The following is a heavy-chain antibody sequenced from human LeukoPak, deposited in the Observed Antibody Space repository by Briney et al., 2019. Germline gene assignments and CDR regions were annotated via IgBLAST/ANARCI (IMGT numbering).Heavy chain of an antibody. Sequence: GGSLRLSCAASGYSFSSYGMHWVRQAPGKGLEWVAFIRYDGSNKYYADSVKGRFTISRDNSKNTLYLQMNSLRAEDTAVYYCSTSCYDMCDYWGQGTLVTVSS. V-gene: IGHV3-30*02. D-gene: IGHD2-2*01. CDR2: IRYDGSNK. CDR3: STSCYDMCDY. J-gene: IGHJ4*02. CDR1: GYSFSSYG.